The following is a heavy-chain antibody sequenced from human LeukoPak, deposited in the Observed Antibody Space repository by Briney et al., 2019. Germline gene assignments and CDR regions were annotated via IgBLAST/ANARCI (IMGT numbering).Heavy chain of an antibody. J-gene: IGHJ4*02. CDR2: ISAYNGNT. Sequence: ASVKVSCKASGYTFTSYGISWVRQAPGQGLEWMGWISAYNGNTNYAQKLQGRVTMTTDTSTSTAYMELRSLRSDDTAVYYCARDLKTDIVVVPAAIEFDYWGQGTLVTVSS. CDR3: ARDLKTDIVVVPAAIEFDY. D-gene: IGHD2-2*02. CDR1: GYTFTSYG. V-gene: IGHV1-18*01.